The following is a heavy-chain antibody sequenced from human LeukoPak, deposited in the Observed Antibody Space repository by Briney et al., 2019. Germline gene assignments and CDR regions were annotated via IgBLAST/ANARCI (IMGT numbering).Heavy chain of an antibody. D-gene: IGHD3-22*01. V-gene: IGHV3-23*01. J-gene: IGHJ4*02. CDR3: AKRGVVIRVILVGFHKEAYYFDS. Sequence: GGSLRLSCAVSGITLSNYAMSWVRQAPGKGLEWVAGISGSGGGTNYADSVKGRFTISRDNPKTTLYLQMNNLRADDTAVYFCAKRGVVIRVILVGFHKEAYYFDSWGQGALVTVSS. CDR1: GITLSNYA. CDR2: ISGSGGGT.